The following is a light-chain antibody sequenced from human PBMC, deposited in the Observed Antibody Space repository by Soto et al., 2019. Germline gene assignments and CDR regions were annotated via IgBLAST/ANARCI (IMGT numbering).Light chain of an antibody. CDR1: SSDVGGYNY. J-gene: IGLJ1*01. V-gene: IGLV2-14*01. CDR3: SSYEV. Sequence: QSVLTQPASVSGSPGQSIAISCTGTSSDVGGYNYVSWYQQHPGKAPKLMIYDVSNRPSGVSNRFSGSKSGNTASLTISGLQAEDEADYYCSSYEVFGTGTRSPS. CDR2: DVS.